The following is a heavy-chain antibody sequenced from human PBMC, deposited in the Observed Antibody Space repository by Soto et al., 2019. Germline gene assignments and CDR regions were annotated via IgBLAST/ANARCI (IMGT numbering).Heavy chain of an antibody. D-gene: IGHD2-2*01. Sequence: GGSLRLSCAASGFTFSSYGMHWVRQAPGKGLEWVAVISYDGINKYYADSVKGRFTISRDNSKNTLYLQMNSLRAEDTAVYYCAKDLSSIVVVPAAEPLDPWGQGTLVTVSS. CDR3: AKDLSSIVVVPAAEPLDP. J-gene: IGHJ5*02. CDR1: GFTFSSYG. CDR2: ISYDGINK. V-gene: IGHV3-30*18.